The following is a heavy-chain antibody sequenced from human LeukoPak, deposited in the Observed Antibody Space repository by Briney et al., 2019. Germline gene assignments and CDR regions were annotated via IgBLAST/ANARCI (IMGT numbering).Heavy chain of an antibody. CDR3: ARAKAVAGPYYYYMDV. CDR1: GGTFSSYA. D-gene: IGHD6-19*01. Sequence: SVKVSCKASGGTFSSYAISWVRQAPGQGLEWMGGIIPIFGTANYAQKFQGRVTITTDESTSTAYMELSSLGSEDTAVYYCARAKAVAGPYYYYMDVWGKGTTVTVS. V-gene: IGHV1-69*05. CDR2: IIPIFGTA. J-gene: IGHJ6*03.